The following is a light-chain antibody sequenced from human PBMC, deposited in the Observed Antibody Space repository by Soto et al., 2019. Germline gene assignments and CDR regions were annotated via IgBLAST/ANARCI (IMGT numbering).Light chain of an antibody. CDR3: QQYGRT. J-gene: IGKJ5*01. CDR2: AAS. CDR1: QSIGTNY. V-gene: IGKV3-20*01. Sequence: EVVLTQSPGTLSLSPGESATLSCSASQSIGTNYLAWYQLKPGQAPRLLIYAASNRLTGIPDRFSGSGSGTDFTLTISRLEPEDFALYYCQQYGRTFGQGTRLEIK.